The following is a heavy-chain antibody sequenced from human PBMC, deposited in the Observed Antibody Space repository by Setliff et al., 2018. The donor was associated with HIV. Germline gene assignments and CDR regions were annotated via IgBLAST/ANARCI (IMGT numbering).Heavy chain of an antibody. CDR2: VYFTGHT. J-gene: IGHJ4*02. D-gene: IGHD5-12*01. CDR3: AKSSPSIGYISDH. CDR1: GGSISRYY. Sequence: ETLSLTCTVSGGSISRYYWSWIRQSPGKGLEWIGYVYFTGHTNFNPSLKSRVTMSTDTSKNQFSLNVRSVTAADTAVYFCAKSSPSIGYISDHWGQGTLVTVSS. V-gene: IGHV4-59*03.